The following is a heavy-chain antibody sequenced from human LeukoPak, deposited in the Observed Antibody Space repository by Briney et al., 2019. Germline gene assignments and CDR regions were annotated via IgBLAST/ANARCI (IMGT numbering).Heavy chain of an antibody. Sequence: SETLSLTCTVSGYSISSGYYWGWIRQPPGKGLEWIGSIYHSGSTYYNPSLKSRVTISVDTSKNQFSLKLSSVTAADTAVYYCARDPYNDILTGYYRGDIWGQGTMVTVSS. V-gene: IGHV4-38-2*02. J-gene: IGHJ3*02. CDR3: ARDPYNDILTGYYRGDI. D-gene: IGHD3-9*01. CDR2: IYHSGST. CDR1: GYSISSGYY.